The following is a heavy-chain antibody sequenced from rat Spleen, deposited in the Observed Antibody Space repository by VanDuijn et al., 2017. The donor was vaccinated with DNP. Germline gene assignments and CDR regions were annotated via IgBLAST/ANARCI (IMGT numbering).Heavy chain of an antibody. J-gene: IGHJ1*01. CDR3: ARGVYYYSATYWYFDF. CDR1: GFTFRDYY. V-gene: IGHV5-22*01. CDR2: ISYDGGIT. D-gene: IGHD1-1*01. Sequence: EVQLVETGGGLVQPGRSLKVSCVASGFTFRDYYMAWVRQAPTKGLEWVAYISYDGGITSYGDSVKGRFTISRDNAKSTLYLQMNSLRSEATATYYCARGVYYYSATYWYFDFWGPGTMVSVSS.